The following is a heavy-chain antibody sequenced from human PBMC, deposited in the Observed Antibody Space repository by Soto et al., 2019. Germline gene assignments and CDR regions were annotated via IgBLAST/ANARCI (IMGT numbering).Heavy chain of an antibody. Sequence: PGESLKISCKGSGYSFTSYWISWVRQMPGKGLEWMGRIDPSDSYTNYSPSFQGHVTISADKSISTAYLKWSSMKASDTAMYYCARRFGDYYYYYGMDVWGQGTTVTVSS. CDR2: IDPSDSYT. J-gene: IGHJ6*02. CDR1: GYSFTSYW. D-gene: IGHD3-16*01. CDR3: ARRFGDYYYYYGMDV. V-gene: IGHV5-10-1*01.